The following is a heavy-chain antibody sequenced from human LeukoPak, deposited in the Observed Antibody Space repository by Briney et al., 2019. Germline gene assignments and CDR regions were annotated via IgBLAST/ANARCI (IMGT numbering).Heavy chain of an antibody. CDR2: IHHTGTT. Sequence: SETLSLTCTVSNGSLSTYYWSWIRQPPGKGLEWIGYIHHTGTTNYNPSLKSRLTMSVDTSKNQFSPKLNSVTAADTAIYYCGSVRLQLEPRSAFNMWGQGTMVTVSS. V-gene: IGHV4-59*01. CDR1: NGSLSTYY. CDR3: GSVRLQLEPRSAFNM. J-gene: IGHJ3*02. D-gene: IGHD1-1*01.